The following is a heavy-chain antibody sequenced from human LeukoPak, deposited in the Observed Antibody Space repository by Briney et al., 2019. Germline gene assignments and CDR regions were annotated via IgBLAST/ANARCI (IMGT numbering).Heavy chain of an antibody. CDR2: ISFSGADS. D-gene: IGHD5-24*01. V-gene: IGHV3-23*01. CDR3: ARDIQLST. CDR1: GFTFSDSA. Sequence: RPGGSLTLSCAASGFTFSDSAMTWVRQAPGQGLDWVSLISFSGADSYYADSVKGRFTISRGNSKDTLFLQMNSLRAEDTAIYYCARDIQLSTWGLGTMVTVSS. J-gene: IGHJ3*01.